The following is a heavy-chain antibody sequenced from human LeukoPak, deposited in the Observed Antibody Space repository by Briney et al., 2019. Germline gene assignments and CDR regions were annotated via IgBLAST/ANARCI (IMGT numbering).Heavy chain of an antibody. CDR3: ARDRPYGSGMNY. CDR2: LTWNGDNT. D-gene: IGHD3-10*01. J-gene: IGHJ4*02. Sequence: PGGSLRLSCAASGFTFDDYGMIWVRQAPGKGLEWVSYLTWNGDNTHYTDSVKGRFTISRDNAKNSLYLQMNSLRAEDTAVYYCARDRPYGSGMNYWGQGTLVTVSS. V-gene: IGHV3-20*04. CDR1: GFTFDDYG.